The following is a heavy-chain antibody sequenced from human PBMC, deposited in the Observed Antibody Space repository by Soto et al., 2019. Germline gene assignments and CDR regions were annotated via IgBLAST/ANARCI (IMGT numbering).Heavy chain of an antibody. CDR3: ARRTAGWYFDL. V-gene: IGHV3-64*01. CDR1: GFMFNSYA. J-gene: IGHJ2*01. Sequence: EVQLVESGGGLVQPGGSQRLSCAASGFMFNSYAMHWVRQAPGKGLEYVSAISSLGDSTFYANSVKDRFTISRDNSKNTLYLQMGSLRAEDMAVYYCARRTAGWYFDLWGRGTLVTVSS. CDR2: ISSLGDST. D-gene: IGHD2-21*02.